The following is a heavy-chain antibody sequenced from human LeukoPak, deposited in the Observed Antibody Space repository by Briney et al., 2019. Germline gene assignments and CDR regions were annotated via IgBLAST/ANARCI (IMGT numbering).Heavy chain of an antibody. J-gene: IGHJ4*02. CDR1: GGSFSGYY. V-gene: IGHV4-34*01. CDR2: INHSGST. Sequence: SDTLSLTCAVYGGSFSGYYWSWIRQPPGKGLEWIGEINHSGSTNYNPSLKSRVTISVDTSKNQFSLKLSSVTAADTAVYYCARSRRPHFDYWGQGTLVTVSS. CDR3: ARSRRPHFDY.